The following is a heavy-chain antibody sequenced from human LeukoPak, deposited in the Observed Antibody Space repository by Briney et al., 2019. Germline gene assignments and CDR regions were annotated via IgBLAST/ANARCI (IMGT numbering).Heavy chain of an antibody. CDR2: ISWNSGSI. V-gene: IGHV3-9*01. CDR3: ARRAPTRYFDY. D-gene: IGHD5-24*01. Sequence: GRSLRLSCAASGFTFDDYAMHWVRQAPGKGLEWVSGISWNSGSIGYADSVKGRFTISRDNAKNSLYLQMNSLRAEDTAVYYCARRAPTRYFDYWGQGTLVTVSS. CDR1: GFTFDDYA. J-gene: IGHJ4*02.